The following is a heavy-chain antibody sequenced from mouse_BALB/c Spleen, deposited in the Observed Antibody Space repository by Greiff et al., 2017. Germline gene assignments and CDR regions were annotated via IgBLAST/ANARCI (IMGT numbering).Heavy chain of an antibody. CDR3: ARGRGYAAWDY. V-gene: IGHV5-4*02. CDR2: ISDGGSYT. CDR1: GFTFSDYY. Sequence: EVQLVESGGGLVKPGGSLKLSCAASGFTFSDYYMYWVRQTPEKRLEWVATISDGGSYTYYPDSVKGRFTISRDNAKNNLYLQMSSLKSEDTAMYYCARGRGYAAWDYWGQGTSVTVSS. D-gene: IGHD2-2*01. J-gene: IGHJ4*01.